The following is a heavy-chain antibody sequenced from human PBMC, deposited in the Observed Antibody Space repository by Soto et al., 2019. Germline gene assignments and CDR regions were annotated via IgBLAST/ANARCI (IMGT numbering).Heavy chain of an antibody. J-gene: IGHJ5*02. V-gene: IGHV3-21*05. CDR2: ISTSGSNR. CDR1: GFTFSSYG. D-gene: IGHD6-6*01. CDR3: ARKGAAPSKDWFDP. Sequence: PGGSLRLSCTASGFTFSSYGMHWVRQAPGKGLEWVAYISTSGSNRYYADSVKGRFTISRDNAKNSLYLQMNSLRAEDTAVYYCARKGAAPSKDWFDPWGQGTLVTVSS.